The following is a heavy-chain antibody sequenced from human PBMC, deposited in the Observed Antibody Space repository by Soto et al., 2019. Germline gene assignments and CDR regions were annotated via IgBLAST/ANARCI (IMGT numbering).Heavy chain of an antibody. CDR2: IDSDGSGT. Sequence: EVQLVESGGGLVQPGGSLRLSCAASGFTFSSNWMHWVRQAPGKGLEWGSRIDSDGSGTSYADSVKGRFTISRDNAKNTVYVQMNSLRAEDTAVYYCATVFDYWGQGILVTVSS. CDR1: GFTFSSNW. D-gene: IGHD4-17*01. CDR3: ATVFDY. J-gene: IGHJ4*02. V-gene: IGHV3-74*01.